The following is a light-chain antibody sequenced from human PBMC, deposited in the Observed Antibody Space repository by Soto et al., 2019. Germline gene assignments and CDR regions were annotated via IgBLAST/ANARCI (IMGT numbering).Light chain of an antibody. Sequence: QAVVTQSPSASASLGASVKLTCTLSSGHSRYAIAWHQQQPEKGPRYLMKINSDGSHSKGDGIPDRFSGSSAGAERYLTISSLQSEDEADYYCQTWGTGIHVVFGGGTKLTVL. CDR3: QTWGTGIHVV. CDR1: SGHSRYA. CDR2: INSDGSH. V-gene: IGLV4-69*01. J-gene: IGLJ2*01.